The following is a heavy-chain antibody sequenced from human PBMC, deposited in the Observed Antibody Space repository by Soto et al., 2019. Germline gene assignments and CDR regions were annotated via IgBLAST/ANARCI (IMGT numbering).Heavy chain of an antibody. CDR2: ISAYNGNT. CDR1: GYTFTSYG. V-gene: IGHV1-18*01. D-gene: IGHD2-8*01. Sequence: GASVKVSCKASGYTFTSYGISWVRQAPGQGLEWMGWISAYNGNTNYAQKLRGRVTMTTDTSTSTAYMELRSLRSDETAVYYCAILIYPHHYYYYYMDFWAIGTTVT. J-gene: IGHJ6*03. CDR3: AILIYPHHYYYYYMDF.